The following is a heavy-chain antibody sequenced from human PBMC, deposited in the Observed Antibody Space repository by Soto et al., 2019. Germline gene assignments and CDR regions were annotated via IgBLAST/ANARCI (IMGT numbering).Heavy chain of an antibody. CDR3: ARGRNDYGEDNWFDP. V-gene: IGHV1-69*02. Sequence: ASVKVSCKASGGTFSSYTISWVRQAPGQGLEWMGRIIPILGIANYAQKFQGRVTITADKSTSTAYMELSSLRSEDTAVYYCARGRNDYGEDNWFDPWGQGTLVTVSS. CDR2: IIPILGIA. CDR1: GGTFSSYT. D-gene: IGHD4-17*01. J-gene: IGHJ5*02.